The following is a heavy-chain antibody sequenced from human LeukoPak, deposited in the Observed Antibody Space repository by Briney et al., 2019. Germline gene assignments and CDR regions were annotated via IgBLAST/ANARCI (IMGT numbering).Heavy chain of an antibody. D-gene: IGHD5-12*01. CDR3: AREWEGPNSGYDPTTYNWFDP. J-gene: IGHJ5*02. CDR1: GYAFTGYY. V-gene: IGHV1-2*02. CDR2: INPNSGGT. Sequence: GASVKVSCKASGYAFTGYYMHWVRQAPGQGLEWMGWINPNSGGTNYAQKFQGRVTMTRDTSISTAYMELSRLRSDDTAVYYCAREWEGPNSGYDPTTYNWFDPWGQGTLVTVSS.